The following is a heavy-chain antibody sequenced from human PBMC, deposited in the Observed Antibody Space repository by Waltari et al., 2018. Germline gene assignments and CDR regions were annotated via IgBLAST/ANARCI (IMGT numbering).Heavy chain of an antibody. Sequence: QLQLQGSGPGLVKPSETLALICNVSGGSINSMHYYWGWIRQPLGKGLEWIGSIYYTGTTYYNPSLKSRVTLSVDTSKNHFSLELSSVTAADTAVYYCASLSNTWPKIDFWGQGTLVTVSS. CDR2: IYYTGTT. CDR1: GGSINSMHYY. J-gene: IGHJ4*02. CDR3: ASLSNTWPKIDF. D-gene: IGHD2-2*01. V-gene: IGHV4-39*02.